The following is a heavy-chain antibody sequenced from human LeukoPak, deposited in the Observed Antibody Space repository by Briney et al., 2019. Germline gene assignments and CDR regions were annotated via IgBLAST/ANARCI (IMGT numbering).Heavy chain of an antibody. CDR2: IYYSGST. Sequence: PSQTLSLTCTVSGGSISSGGYYWSWIRQHPGKGLEWIGYIYYSGSTYYNPSLKSRVTISVDTSKNQFSLKLSSVTAADTAVYHCATSWRTRGFDPWGQGTLVTVSS. CDR3: ATSWRTRGFDP. V-gene: IGHV4-31*03. J-gene: IGHJ5*02. CDR1: GGSISSGGYY.